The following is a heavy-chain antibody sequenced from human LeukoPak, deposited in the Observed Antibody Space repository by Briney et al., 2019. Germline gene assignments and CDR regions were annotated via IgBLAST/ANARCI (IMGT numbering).Heavy chain of an antibody. CDR3: ATETEQWLVLQLDY. V-gene: IGHV3-74*01. J-gene: IGHJ4*02. CDR2: INSDGSST. D-gene: IGHD6-19*01. CDR1: GFTFSSYW. Sequence: GGSLRLSCAASGFTFSSYWMHWVRQAPGKGLVWVSRINSDGSSTSYADSVKGRLTFSRDNAKNTLYLQMNSLRAEDTAVYYCATETEQWLVLQLDYWGQGTLVTVSS.